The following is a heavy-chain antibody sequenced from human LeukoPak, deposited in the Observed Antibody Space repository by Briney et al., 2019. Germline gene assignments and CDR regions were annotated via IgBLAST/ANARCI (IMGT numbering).Heavy chain of an antibody. Sequence: SATLSLTCAIYGGSFSGYYWSWFRQPPGKGLEWIGEISHAGGASYNPSLKSRVTISEDTSKNQFSLNLSSVTAADTAVYYCARGPPPDFDRSGFYYNYWGQGTLVIVSS. V-gene: IGHV4-34*01. CDR3: ARGPPPDFDRSGFYYNY. J-gene: IGHJ4*02. CDR2: ISHAGGA. D-gene: IGHD3-22*01. CDR1: GGSFSGYY.